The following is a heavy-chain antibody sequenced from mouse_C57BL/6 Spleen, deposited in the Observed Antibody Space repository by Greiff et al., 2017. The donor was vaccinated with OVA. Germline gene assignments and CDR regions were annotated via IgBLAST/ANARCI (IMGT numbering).Heavy chain of an antibody. CDR1: GFTFSSYG. CDR3: ARDYYGSSHAMDY. D-gene: IGHD1-1*01. V-gene: IGHV5-6*01. J-gene: IGHJ4*01. Sequence: EVQLVESGGDLVKPGGSLKLSCAASGFTFSSYGMSWVRQTPDKRLEWVATISSGGSYTYYPDSVKGRFTISRDNAKNTLYLQMSSLKSEDTAMYYCARDYYGSSHAMDYWGQGTSVTVSS. CDR2: ISSGGSYT.